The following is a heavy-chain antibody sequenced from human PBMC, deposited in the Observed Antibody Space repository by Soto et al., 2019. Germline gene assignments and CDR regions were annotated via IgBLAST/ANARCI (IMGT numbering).Heavy chain of an antibody. CDR2: SSPRGDTI. CDR3: SKGPHTNVGWPYYFES. Sequence: GGSLRLSCVASGFSLANYPMNWVRQTPGKGLEWISYSSPRGDTIYYADSVEGRFTISRDNARNSLSLHMSSLRDEDSALYYCSKGPHTNVGWPYYFESWGQGVPVTVSS. D-gene: IGHD6-19*01. CDR1: GFSLANYP. J-gene: IGHJ4*02. V-gene: IGHV3-48*02.